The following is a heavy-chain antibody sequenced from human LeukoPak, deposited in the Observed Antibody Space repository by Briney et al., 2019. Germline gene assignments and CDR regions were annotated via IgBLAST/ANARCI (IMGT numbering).Heavy chain of an antibody. CDR1: GGTFSSYA. D-gene: IGHD2-2*02. V-gene: IGHV1-69*13. Sequence: ASVKVSCKASGGTFSSYAISWVRQAPGQGLEWMGGIIPIFGTANYVQKFQGRVTITADESTSTAYMELSSLRSEDTAVYYCARGSGPAAIRRAYYYYGMDVWGQGTTVTVSS. CDR3: ARGSGPAAIRRAYYYYGMDV. CDR2: IIPIFGTA. J-gene: IGHJ6*02.